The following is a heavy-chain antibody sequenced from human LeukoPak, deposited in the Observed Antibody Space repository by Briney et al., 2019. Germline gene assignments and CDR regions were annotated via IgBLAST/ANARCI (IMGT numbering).Heavy chain of an antibody. D-gene: IGHD5-24*01. Sequence: GGSLRLSCAASGFTFSDYYMSWIRQAPGKGLEWVSYISSSGTTIYYADSVKGRFTISRDNSKNTLYLQMNSLRAEDTAVYYCAKDLSRDGYNLAFDYWGQGTLVTVSS. CDR3: AKDLSRDGYNLAFDY. V-gene: IGHV3-11*01. CDR1: GFTFSDYY. J-gene: IGHJ4*02. CDR2: ISSSGTTI.